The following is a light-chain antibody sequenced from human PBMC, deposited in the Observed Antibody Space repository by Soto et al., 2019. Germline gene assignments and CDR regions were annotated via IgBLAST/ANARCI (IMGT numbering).Light chain of an antibody. Sequence: QSVLTQPPSASGTPGQRVTISCSGSSSNIGGNYVYWYQQLPGTAPKLLIYRNNQRPSGVPDRFSGSKSGTSASLAISGLRSDDEADYCCAAWDGSLSGHVFGTGTKLTVL. J-gene: IGLJ1*01. V-gene: IGLV1-47*01. CDR3: AAWDGSLSGHV. CDR1: SSNIGGNY. CDR2: RNN.